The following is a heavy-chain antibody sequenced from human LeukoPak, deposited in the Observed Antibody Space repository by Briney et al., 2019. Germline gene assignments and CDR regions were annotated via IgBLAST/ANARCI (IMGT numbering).Heavy chain of an antibody. V-gene: IGHV4-39*01. CDR3: VGKLVGQQPFDY. CDR1: GGSISSSSYY. J-gene: IGHJ4*02. CDR2: IYYSGST. Sequence: PSETLSLTCTVSGGSISSSSYYWGWIRQPPGKGLEWIGSIYYSGSTYYNPSLKSRVTISVDTSKNQFSLKLSSVTAADTAVYYCVGKLVGQQPFDYWGQGTLVTVSS. D-gene: IGHD6-13*01.